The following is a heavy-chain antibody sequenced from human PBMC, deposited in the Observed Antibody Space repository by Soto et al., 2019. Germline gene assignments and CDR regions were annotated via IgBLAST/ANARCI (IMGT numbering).Heavy chain of an antibody. Sequence: PGGSLRLSCAASGFTFSSYGMHWVRQAPGKGLEWVAVISYDGSNKYYADSVKGRFTISRDNSKNTLYLQMSSLRAEDTAVYYCAKYSSQGPPDYWGQGTLVTVSS. V-gene: IGHV3-30*18. CDR1: GFTFSSYG. CDR3: AKYSSQGPPDY. CDR2: ISYDGSNK. J-gene: IGHJ4*02. D-gene: IGHD6-13*01.